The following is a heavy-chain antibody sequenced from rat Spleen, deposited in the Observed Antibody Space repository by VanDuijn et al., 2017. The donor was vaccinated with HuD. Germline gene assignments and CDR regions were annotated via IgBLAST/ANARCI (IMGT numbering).Heavy chain of an antibody. CDR2: ISYDGSST. J-gene: IGHJ3*01. D-gene: IGHD4-1*01. V-gene: IGHV5-7*01. CDR1: GFTFSDYY. CDR3: ARRKRGFAY. Sequence: EVQLVESGGGLVQPGRSLKLSCAASGFTFSDYYMAWVRQAPTKGLEWVATISYDGSSTYYRDSVKGRFTISRDNAKRTLYLQMDSLRSEDTATYYCARRKRGFAYWGQGTLVTVSS.